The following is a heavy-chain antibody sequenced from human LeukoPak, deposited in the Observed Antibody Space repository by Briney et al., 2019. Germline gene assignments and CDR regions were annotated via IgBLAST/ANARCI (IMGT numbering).Heavy chain of an antibody. V-gene: IGHV3-30*03. D-gene: IGHD5-24*01. Sequence: ARSLRLSCAASGVTFSSSCMHWVRQAPGKGLQWMAVISYDGSNKYYADSVRGRFTISRDNSKNTLFLQMDSLRTEDTAMYYCARGREMSTTPYDCWGQGTLVTVS. CDR3: ARGREMSTTPYDC. J-gene: IGHJ4*02. CDR2: ISYDGSNK. CDR1: GVTFSSSC.